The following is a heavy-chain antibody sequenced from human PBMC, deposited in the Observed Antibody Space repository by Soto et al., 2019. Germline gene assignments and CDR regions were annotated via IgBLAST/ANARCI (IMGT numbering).Heavy chain of an antibody. J-gene: IGHJ2*01. CDR1: GFTFSSYA. CDR2: ISFSDGGT. Sequence: PGGSLRLSCAASGFTFSSYAMTWVCQAPGKGLEWVSSISFSDGGTYYADSVKGRLTISRDNSKNTLFLQMNSLRVEDTAVYYCVKDDRILGRRYFDLWGRGTLGTVSS. D-gene: IGHD2-15*01. V-gene: IGHV3-23*01. CDR3: VKDDRILGRRYFDL.